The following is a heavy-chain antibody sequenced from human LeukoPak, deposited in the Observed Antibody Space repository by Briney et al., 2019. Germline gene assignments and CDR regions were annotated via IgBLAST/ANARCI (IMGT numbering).Heavy chain of an antibody. V-gene: IGHV4-61*02. CDR2: IYISGGT. CDR1: GGSISSGSHY. D-gene: IGHD6-19*01. CDR3: ARRNVGYRSGQLDY. Sequence: SETLSLTCTVSGGSISSGSHYWSWIRQPAGKGLEWIGRIYISGGTNYNPSLKSRVTISVDTSKNQFSLKLSSVTAADTAVYYCARRNVGYRSGQLDYWGQGTLVTVSS. J-gene: IGHJ4*02.